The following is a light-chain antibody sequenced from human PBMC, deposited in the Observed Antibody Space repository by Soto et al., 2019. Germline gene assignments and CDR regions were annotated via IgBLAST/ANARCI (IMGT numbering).Light chain of an antibody. V-gene: IGKV3-11*01. CDR1: QSVSSY. J-gene: IGKJ5*01. CDR3: QQRSNWPGIT. Sequence: IVLTPSPAPPSLSPGERATLSRRASQSVSSYLAWYQQKPGQAPRLLIYDASNRATGIPARFSGSGSGTDFTLTISSLEPEDFAVYDCQQRSNWPGITFGQATRLEIK. CDR2: DAS.